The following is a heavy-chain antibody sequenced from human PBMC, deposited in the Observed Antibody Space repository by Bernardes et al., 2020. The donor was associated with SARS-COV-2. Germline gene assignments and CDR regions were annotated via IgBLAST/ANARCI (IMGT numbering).Heavy chain of an antibody. CDR1: GLTFSTYA. V-gene: IGHV3-23*01. Sequence: GGSLRLSCAASGLTFSTYAMSWVRQTPGKGLEWVSTITDNGYNTWYAGSVTGRFTISRDNSENTLYLQMNSLRADDTAIYSCSLFGPEYPNTRHEYFRRWGQGTLVTVSS. CDR2: ITDNGYNT. CDR3: SLFGPEYPNTRHEYFRR. J-gene: IGHJ1*01. D-gene: IGHD3-10*02.